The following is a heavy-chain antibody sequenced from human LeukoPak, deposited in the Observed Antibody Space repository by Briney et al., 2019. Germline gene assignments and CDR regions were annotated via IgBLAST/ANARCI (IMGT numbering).Heavy chain of an antibody. CDR2: IYYSGST. CDR1: GGSISSYY. J-gene: IGHJ3*02. D-gene: IGHD2-21*02. V-gene: IGHV4-59*01. CDR3: ARAKSGVVTSVDAFDI. Sequence: PSETLSLTCTVSGGSISSYYWSWIRQPPGKGLEWIGYIYYSGSTNYNPSLKSRVTKSVDTSKNQFSLKLSSVTAADTAVYYCARAKSGVVTSVDAFDIWGQGTMVTVSS.